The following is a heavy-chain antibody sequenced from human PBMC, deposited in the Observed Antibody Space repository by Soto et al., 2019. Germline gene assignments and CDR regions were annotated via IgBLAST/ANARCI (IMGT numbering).Heavy chain of an antibody. Sequence: GGSLRLSCSASGFTFSSYGMHWVRQAPGKGLEYVSAISSNGVSTYYANSVKGRFTISRDNSKNTLYLQMSSLRAEDTAAYYCVKDQFPHCSSPRCYLYWFGPCRQRT. CDR2: ISSNGVST. J-gene: IGHJ5*02. V-gene: IGHV3-64D*06. CDR3: VKDQFPHCSSPRCYLYWFGP. D-gene: IGHD2-2*01. CDR1: GFTFSSYG.